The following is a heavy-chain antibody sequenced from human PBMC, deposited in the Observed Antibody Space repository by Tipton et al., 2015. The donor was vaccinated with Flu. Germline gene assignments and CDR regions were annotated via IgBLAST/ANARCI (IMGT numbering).Heavy chain of an antibody. CDR1: GYSISSGYY. CDR3: ARRPYMSSSDLYASDI. CDR2: ISHSGTT. Sequence: TLSLTCDVTGYSISSGYYWGWIRQPPGKRLEWIGSISHSGTTYYNPSLESRVTVSLDTSKNQCSLKLSSVTAADTAIYYCARRPYMSSSDLYASDIWGQGTMVTVSS. V-gene: IGHV4-38-2*01. D-gene: IGHD6-6*01. J-gene: IGHJ3*02.